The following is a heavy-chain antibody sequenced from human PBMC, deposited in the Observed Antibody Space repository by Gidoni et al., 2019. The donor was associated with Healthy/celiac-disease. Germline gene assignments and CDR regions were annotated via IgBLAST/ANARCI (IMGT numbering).Heavy chain of an antibody. V-gene: IGHV4-34*01. CDR2: INHSGST. D-gene: IGHD1-26*01. CDR3: ARGRYATVAYYYYGMDV. CDR1: GGSFSGYY. Sequence: QVQLQQWGAGLLKLSETLSLTCAVYGGSFSGYYWSWIRQPPGKGLEWIGEINHSGSTNYNPSLKSRVTISVDTYKNQFSLKLSSVTAADTAVYYCARGRYATVAYYYYGMDVWGQGTTVTVSS. J-gene: IGHJ6*02.